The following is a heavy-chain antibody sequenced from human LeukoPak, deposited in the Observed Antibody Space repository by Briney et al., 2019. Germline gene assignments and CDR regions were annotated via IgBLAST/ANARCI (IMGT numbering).Heavy chain of an antibody. CDR2: ISYDGSNK. D-gene: IGHD2-2*01. CDR1: GFTFSSYA. CDR3: ARSLPSRYCSSTSCSYDAFDI. Sequence: GGSLRLSCAASGFTFSSYAMHWVRQAPGKGLEWVAVISYDGSNKYYADSVKGRFTISRDNSKNTLYLQMNSLRAEDTAVYYCARSLPSRYCSSTSCSYDAFDIWGQGIMVTVSS. V-gene: IGHV3-30-3*01. J-gene: IGHJ3*02.